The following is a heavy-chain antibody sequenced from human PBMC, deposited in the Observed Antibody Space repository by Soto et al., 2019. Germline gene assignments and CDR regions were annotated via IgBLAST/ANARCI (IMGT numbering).Heavy chain of an antibody. V-gene: IGHV3-23*01. J-gene: IGHJ6*02. CDR2: ISGSGGST. CDR1: GFTFSSYA. D-gene: IGHD3-9*01. CDR3: ARAPSFDWLSSFTPYYYGMDV. Sequence: EVQLLESGGGLVQPGGSLRLSCAASGFTFSSYAMSWVRQAPGKGLEWVSAISGSGGSTYYADSVKGRFTISRDNSKNTLYLQMNSLRAKDTAVYYCARAPSFDWLSSFTPYYYGMDVWGQGTTVTVSS.